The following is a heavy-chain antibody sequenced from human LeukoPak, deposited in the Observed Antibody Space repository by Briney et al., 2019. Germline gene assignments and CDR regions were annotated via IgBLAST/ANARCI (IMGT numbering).Heavy chain of an antibody. CDR3: TRGSSWGLDY. Sequence: SETLSLTCTVSGGSISSYYWSWIRQPPGNGLEWIGYIYYSGSTNYNPSLKSRVTMSVDTSKNQFSLKLSSVTAADTAIYYCTRGSSWGLDYWGQGTLVTVSS. CDR1: GGSISSYY. CDR2: IYYSGST. V-gene: IGHV4-59*01. D-gene: IGHD6-13*01. J-gene: IGHJ4*02.